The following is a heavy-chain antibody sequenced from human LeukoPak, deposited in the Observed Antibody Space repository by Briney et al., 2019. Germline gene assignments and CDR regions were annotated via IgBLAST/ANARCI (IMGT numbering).Heavy chain of an antibody. D-gene: IGHD3-22*01. CDR2: TYYRSKWYN. Sequence: SQTLSLTCAISGDSVSSNSVAWNWIRQSPSRGLEWLGRTYYRSKWYNDYAVSVKSRITINPDTSENQFSLQLNSVTPEDTAVYYCARASQKYYYDSSGYYYFDYWGQGTLVTVSS. V-gene: IGHV6-1*01. J-gene: IGHJ4*02. CDR3: ARASQKYYYDSSGYYYFDY. CDR1: GDSVSSNSVA.